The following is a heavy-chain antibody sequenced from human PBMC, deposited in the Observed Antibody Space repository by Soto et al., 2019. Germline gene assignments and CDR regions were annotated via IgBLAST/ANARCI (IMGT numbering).Heavy chain of an antibody. D-gene: IGHD3-3*01. Sequence: PGGSLRLSCAASGFTFSSYGMHWVRQAPGKGLEWVAGIPYDGSNKYYADSVKGRFTISRDNSKNTLYLQMNSLRAEDTAVYYCAKGVKGFLEPLYGMDVWGQGTTVTVSS. CDR1: GFTFSSYG. V-gene: IGHV3-30*18. CDR3: AKGVKGFLEPLYGMDV. J-gene: IGHJ6*02. CDR2: IPYDGSNK.